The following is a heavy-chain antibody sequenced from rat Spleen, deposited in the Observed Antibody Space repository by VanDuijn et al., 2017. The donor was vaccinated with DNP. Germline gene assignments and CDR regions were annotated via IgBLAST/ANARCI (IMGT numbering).Heavy chain of an antibody. CDR2: ISYDGVTT. Sequence: EVQLVESGGGLVQPGRSMKLSCAASGFTFRDSGMAWVLQAPTKGLEWVASISYDGVTTYYRDSIRGRFTISRDNAKNTLYLQMESLRSEDTATYYCAKNYGDYWGQGVMVTVSS. V-gene: IGHV5-20*01. CDR1: GFTFRDSG. CDR3: AKNYGDY. J-gene: IGHJ2*01.